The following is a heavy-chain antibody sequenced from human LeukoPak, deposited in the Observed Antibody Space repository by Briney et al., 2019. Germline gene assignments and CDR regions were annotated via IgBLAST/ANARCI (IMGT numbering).Heavy chain of an antibody. J-gene: IGHJ4*02. D-gene: IGHD5-12*01. V-gene: IGHV3-74*01. CDR3: ARSASGYDA. CDR2: IDDDGAGT. CDR1: GFPFSGYL. Sequence: QAGGSLRLSCAASGFPFSGYLMHWVRQAPGKGLVWVSRIDDDGAGTTYADSVKGRFTISRDNAKNTLYLQMNSLRVEDTAVYYCARSASGYDAWGQGTLVTVSS.